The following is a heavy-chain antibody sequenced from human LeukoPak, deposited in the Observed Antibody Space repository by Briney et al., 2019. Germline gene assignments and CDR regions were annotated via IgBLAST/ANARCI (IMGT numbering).Heavy chain of an antibody. CDR1: GYTFTSYA. V-gene: IGHV1-3*01. J-gene: IGHJ4*02. CDR2: INAGNGNT. CDR3: ARDDLIAVALY. D-gene: IGHD6-19*01. Sequence: GASVKVSCKASGYTFTSYAMHWVRQAPGQRLEWMGWINAGNGNTKYSQKFQGRVTMTEDTSTDTAYMELSSLRSEDTAVYYCARDDLIAVALYWGQGTLVTVSS.